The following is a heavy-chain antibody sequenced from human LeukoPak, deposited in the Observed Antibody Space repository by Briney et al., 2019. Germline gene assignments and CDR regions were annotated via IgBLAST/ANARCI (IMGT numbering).Heavy chain of an antibody. J-gene: IGHJ2*01. Sequence: PSETLSLTGTVSGDSISNYYWNWILQPPGKGVEWIGNIYHSGSTNYNPSLKSRVTISVDTSKNRFSLKLTSVTAADTAVYYCARSWNTDWYFDLWGRGTLVTVSS. CDR2: IYHSGST. V-gene: IGHV4-59*01. CDR1: GDSISNYY. D-gene: IGHD1/OR15-1a*01. CDR3: ARSWNTDWYFDL.